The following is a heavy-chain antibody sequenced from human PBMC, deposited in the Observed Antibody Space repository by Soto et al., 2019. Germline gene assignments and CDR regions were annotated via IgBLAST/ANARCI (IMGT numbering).Heavy chain of an antibody. J-gene: IGHJ6*02. V-gene: IGHV1-3*01. D-gene: IGHD1-26*01. CDR2: IHAGNGNT. CDR3: ARAPRSSGNYYYAMDV. CDR1: GYTFTNYA. Sequence: VQLVQSGAEVKKPGASVKVSCKASGYTFTNYAIHWVRQAPGQRLDWMGWIHAGNGNTKYSQTFQGRVTITRDTSASTAYMELSSLSSDDTSVYYCARAPRSSGNYYYAMDVWGQGTTVTVSS.